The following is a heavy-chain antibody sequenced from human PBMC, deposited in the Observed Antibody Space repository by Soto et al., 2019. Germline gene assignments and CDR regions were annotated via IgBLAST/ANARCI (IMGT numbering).Heavy chain of an antibody. D-gene: IGHD3-10*01. J-gene: IGHJ4*02. Sequence: EVQLLESGGDFVHPGGSARLSCAASGFSFTTYAFDWVRQTPGRGLEWVAGLGGNSRSAYYADSVAGRFTISRDNSRNTVFLLMNTLRAEDSATYYCSGHYFGSGTYPHFWGQGTLVTVAP. V-gene: IGHV3-23*01. CDR3: SGHYFGSGTYPHF. CDR1: GFSFTTYA. CDR2: LGGNSRSA.